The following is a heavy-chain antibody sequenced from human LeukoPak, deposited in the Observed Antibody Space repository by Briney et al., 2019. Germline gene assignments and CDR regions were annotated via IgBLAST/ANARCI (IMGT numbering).Heavy chain of an antibody. CDR2: INHSGST. CDR1: GGSFSGYY. V-gene: IGHV4-34*01. Sequence: PSETLSLTCAVYGGSFSGYYWSWLRQPPGKGLEWIGEINHSGSTNYNPSLTSRVTISVDTSKNQFSLKLSSVTAADTAVYYCARGSNGVLEWLSFDYWGQGTLVTVSS. CDR3: ARGSNGVLEWLSFDY. D-gene: IGHD3-3*01. J-gene: IGHJ4*02.